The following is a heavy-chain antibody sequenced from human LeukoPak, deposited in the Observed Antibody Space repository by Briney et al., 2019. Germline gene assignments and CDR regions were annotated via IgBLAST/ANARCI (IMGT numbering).Heavy chain of an antibody. D-gene: IGHD3-22*01. CDR3: ARPSYYYDSSGYSHNYYYYYYMDV. CDR2: INHSGST. CDR1: GGSFSGHY. J-gene: IGHJ6*03. V-gene: IGHV4-34*01. Sequence: SETLSLTCAVYGGSFSGHYWSWIRQPPGKGLEWIGEINHSGSTNYNPSLKSRVTISVDTSKNQFSLKLSSVTAADTAVYYCARPSYYYDSSGYSHNYYYYYYMDVWGKGTTVTVSS.